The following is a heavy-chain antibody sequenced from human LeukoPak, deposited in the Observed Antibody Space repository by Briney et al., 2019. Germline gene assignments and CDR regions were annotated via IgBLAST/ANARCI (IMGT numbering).Heavy chain of an antibody. D-gene: IGHD3-22*01. V-gene: IGHV3-23*01. CDR1: GFTFSSYA. CDR3: AKDRLARYYYDSSGLLTPHFDY. Sequence: GGSLRLSCAASGFTFSSYAMSWVRQAPGKGLEWVSAISGSGGSTYYADSVKGRFTISRDNSKNTLYLQMNSLRAEDTAVYYCAKDRLARYYYDSSGLLTPHFDYWGQGTLVTVSS. J-gene: IGHJ4*02. CDR2: ISGSGGST.